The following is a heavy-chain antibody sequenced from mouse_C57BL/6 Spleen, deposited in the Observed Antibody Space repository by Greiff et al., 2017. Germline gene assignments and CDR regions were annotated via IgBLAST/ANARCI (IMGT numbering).Heavy chain of an antibody. V-gene: IGHV3-6*01. Sequence: EVQLQESGPGLVKPSQSLSLTCSVTGYSITSGYYWNWIRQFPGNKLEWMGYISYDGSNNYNPSLKNRISITRDTSKNQFFLKLNSVTTEDTATYYCARRLPPYAMDYWGQGTSVTVSS. J-gene: IGHJ4*01. CDR2: ISYDGSN. CDR1: GYSITSGYY. D-gene: IGHD2-2*01. CDR3: ARRLPPYAMDY.